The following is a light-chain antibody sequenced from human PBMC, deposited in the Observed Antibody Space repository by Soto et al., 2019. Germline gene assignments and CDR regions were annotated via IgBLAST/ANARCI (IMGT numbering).Light chain of an antibody. CDR1: SSDVGGYNY. V-gene: IGLV2-14*03. CDR2: DVT. J-gene: IGLJ1*01. CDR3: NSYNSSSNYV. Sequence: QSVLTQPASVSGSPGQSITISCTGTSSDVGGYNYVYWYQQHPGKVPKLMIYDVTNRPSGVSNRFSGSKSGNTASLTISGLQAEDEADYYCNSYNSSSNYVFVSGTKVTDL.